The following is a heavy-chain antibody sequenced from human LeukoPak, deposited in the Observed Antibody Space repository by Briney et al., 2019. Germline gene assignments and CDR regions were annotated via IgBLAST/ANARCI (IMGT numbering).Heavy chain of an antibody. CDR2: ISGSGGST. J-gene: IGHJ4*02. CDR1: GFTFSSYA. CDR3: ARDLTYNSWYYFDS. Sequence: PGGSLRLSCAASGFTFSSYAMSWVRQAPGKGLEWVSAISGSGGSTYYADSVKGRFTISRDNSKNTLSLHMNSLRAEDTAVYYCARDLTYNSWYYFDSWGQGTLVTVSS. D-gene: IGHD6-13*01. V-gene: IGHV3-23*01.